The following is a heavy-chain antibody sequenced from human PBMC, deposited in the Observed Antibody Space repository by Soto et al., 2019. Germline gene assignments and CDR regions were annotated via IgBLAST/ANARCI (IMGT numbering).Heavy chain of an antibody. CDR2: TNSDGSDT. Sequence: GGSLRLSCAASGFTFSSYWMYWVRQAPGKGLVWVSRTNSDGSDTSYADSVKGRFTISRDNAKNTLYLQMNSLRAEDTAVYYCARDRSRWALDRYFELWGRGTLVTVSS. CDR1: GFTFSSYW. D-gene: IGHD1-26*01. J-gene: IGHJ2*01. CDR3: ARDRSRWALDRYFEL. V-gene: IGHV3-74*01.